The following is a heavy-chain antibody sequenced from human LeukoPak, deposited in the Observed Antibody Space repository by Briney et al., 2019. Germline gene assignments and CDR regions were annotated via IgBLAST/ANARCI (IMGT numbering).Heavy chain of an antibody. Sequence: GGSPRLSCAASGFTFSSYGMHWVRQAPGKGLEWVAVISHDGSDKYHADSVKGRFTISRDNTKNTLYLQMNYLRADDTAVYFCARYYGDYGGFDYWGQGTLVTVSS. D-gene: IGHD4-17*01. CDR2: ISHDGSDK. V-gene: IGHV3-30*03. J-gene: IGHJ4*02. CDR1: GFTFSSYG. CDR3: ARYYGDYGGFDY.